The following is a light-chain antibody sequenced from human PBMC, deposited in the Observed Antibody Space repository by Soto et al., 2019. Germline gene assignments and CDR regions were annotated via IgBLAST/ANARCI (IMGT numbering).Light chain of an antibody. CDR2: EVS. J-gene: IGLJ2*01. Sequence: QSSLTQPASVSGSPGQSITISCTGTSSDVGGFHYVSWYQHHPGKAPKLMVYEVSYRPSGVSNRFSGSKSGNTASLTISGLQAEDEADYYCSSYTSSTTRIFGGGTKLTVL. V-gene: IGLV2-14*01. CDR3: SSYTSSTTRI. CDR1: SSDVGGFHY.